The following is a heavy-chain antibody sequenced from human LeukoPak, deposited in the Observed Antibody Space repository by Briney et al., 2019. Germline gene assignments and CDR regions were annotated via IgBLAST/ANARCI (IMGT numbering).Heavy chain of an antibody. CDR2: ISTYNGNT. Sequence: ASVKVSCKASGYTFTSYGISWVRQAPGQGLEWMGWISTYNGNTKYAQKFQGRVTMTTDTSTSTAYMELRSLKSVDTAMYYCARSRVIVPAALPPLSYSMDVWGKGTTVTVSS. J-gene: IGHJ6*03. CDR3: ARSRVIVPAALPPLSYSMDV. V-gene: IGHV1-18*01. CDR1: GYTFTSYG. D-gene: IGHD2-2*01.